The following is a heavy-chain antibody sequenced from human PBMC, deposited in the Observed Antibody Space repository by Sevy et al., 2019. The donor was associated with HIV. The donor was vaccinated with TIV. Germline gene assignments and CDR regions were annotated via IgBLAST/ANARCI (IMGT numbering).Heavy chain of an antibody. CDR3: ARVTRYDFWSGYYYYGMDV. V-gene: IGHV1-18*01. J-gene: IGHJ6*02. CDR1: GYTFTSYG. CDR2: ISAYNGNT. D-gene: IGHD3-3*01. Sequence: ASVKVSCKASGYTFTSYGISWVRQAPGQGLEWMGWISAYNGNTNYAQKLQGTVTMTTDTSTSTAYMELRSLRSDDTAVYYCARVTRYDFWSGYYYYGMDVWGQGTTVTVSS.